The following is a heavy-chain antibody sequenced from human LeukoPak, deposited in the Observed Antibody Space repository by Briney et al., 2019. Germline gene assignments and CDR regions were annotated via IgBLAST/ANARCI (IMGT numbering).Heavy chain of an antibody. V-gene: IGHV4-59*12. Sequence: PSETLSLTCTVSGGSISSYYWSWIRQPPGKGLEWIGYIYYSGSTNYNPSLKSRVTISVDTSKNQFSLKLSSVTAADTAVHYCAMSPKYYYDSSGYYYGSLDYWGQGTLVTVSS. J-gene: IGHJ4*02. D-gene: IGHD3-22*01. CDR2: IYYSGST. CDR3: AMSPKYYYDSSGYYYGSLDY. CDR1: GGSISSYY.